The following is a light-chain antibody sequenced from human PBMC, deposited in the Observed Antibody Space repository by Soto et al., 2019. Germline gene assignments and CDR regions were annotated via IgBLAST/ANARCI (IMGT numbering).Light chain of an antibody. CDR1: RSVSRY. CDR2: DAS. CDR3: PQRSNWPFT. J-gene: IGKJ3*01. Sequence: EIVLTQSPATLSLSPGERATLSCRASRSVSRYLAWYQQKPGQAPRLLVSDASNRATGIPARFSGSGSGTDFTLTISSLEPEDFAVYYCPQRSNWPFTFGPETKVDIK. V-gene: IGKV3-11*01.